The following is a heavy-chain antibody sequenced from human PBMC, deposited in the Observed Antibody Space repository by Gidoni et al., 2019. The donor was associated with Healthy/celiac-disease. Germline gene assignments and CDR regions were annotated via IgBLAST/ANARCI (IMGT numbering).Heavy chain of an antibody. V-gene: IGHV3-73*02. CDR1: GVTFIGSA. Sequence: EVQLVESGGVLVQPGGSLKLSCAASGVTFIGSARRWGRQASGKGLEWCGRIRSKANIYATAYAASVKGRFTIARDDSKNTAYLQMNSLKTEDTAVYYCTRQDTAMVNDAFDIWGQGTMVTVSS. CDR2: IRSKANIYAT. CDR3: TRQDTAMVNDAFDI. J-gene: IGHJ3*02. D-gene: IGHD5-18*01.